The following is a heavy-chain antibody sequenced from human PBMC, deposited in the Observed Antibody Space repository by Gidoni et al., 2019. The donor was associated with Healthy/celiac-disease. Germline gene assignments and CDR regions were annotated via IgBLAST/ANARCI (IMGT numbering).Heavy chain of an antibody. D-gene: IGHD1-26*01. CDR1: GFTFDDYA. CDR2: ISWNSGSF. V-gene: IGHV3-9*01. J-gene: IGHJ4*02. Sequence: EVQLVESGGGLVQPGRSLRLSCAASGFTFDDYAMHWVRQAPGKGLEWVSGISWNSGSFGYADSVKGRFTISRDNAKDSLYLQMNSLRAEDTALYYCAKSSSGSHHMLGTATKPFDYWGQGTLVTVSS. CDR3: AKSSSGSHHMLGTATKPFDY.